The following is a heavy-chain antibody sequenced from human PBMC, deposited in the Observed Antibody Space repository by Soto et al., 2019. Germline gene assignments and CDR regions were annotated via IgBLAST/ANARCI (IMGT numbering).Heavy chain of an antibody. CDR1: GFTVSSNY. Sequence: GGSLRLSCAASGFTVSSNYMSWVRQAPGKGLEWVSVIYSGGSTYYADSVKGRFTISRDNSENTLYLQMNSLRAEDTAVYYCVSSRWLYQIDPWGQGTLVTVSS. J-gene: IGHJ5*02. V-gene: IGHV3-66*01. CDR3: VSSRWLYQIDP. CDR2: IYSGGST. D-gene: IGHD6-19*01.